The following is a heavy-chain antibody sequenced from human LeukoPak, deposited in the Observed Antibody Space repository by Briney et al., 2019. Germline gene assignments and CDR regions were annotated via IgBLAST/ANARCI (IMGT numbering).Heavy chain of an antibody. J-gene: IGHJ4*02. CDR3: ARVFPEQLAFDY. CDR2: IYTSGST. Sequence: PSETLSLTCTVSAGSISSYYWSWLRQPAGKGLEWIGRIYTSGSTNYNPSLKRRVTMSVDTSKNQFSLKLSSVTAADTAVYYCARVFPEQLAFDYWGQGTLVTVSS. D-gene: IGHD6-6*01. V-gene: IGHV4-4*07. CDR1: AGSISSYY.